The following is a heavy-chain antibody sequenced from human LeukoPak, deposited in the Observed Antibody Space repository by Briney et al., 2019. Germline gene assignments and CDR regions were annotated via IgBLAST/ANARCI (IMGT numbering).Heavy chain of an antibody. CDR3: TSTHSNRETGYYYCYNYTDV. CDR2: IKQDGSEE. J-gene: IGHJ6*03. CDR1: GFTFSSFG. D-gene: IGHD4-11*01. V-gene: IGHV3-7*01. Sequence: GGSLRLSCAASGFTFSSFGMTWVRQAPGKGLEWVANIKQDGSEESYVDSVKGRFTISRDNTRNSLYLQIDSLRVGATAVYYCTSTHSNRETGYYYCYNYTDVWGKGTTVTVSS.